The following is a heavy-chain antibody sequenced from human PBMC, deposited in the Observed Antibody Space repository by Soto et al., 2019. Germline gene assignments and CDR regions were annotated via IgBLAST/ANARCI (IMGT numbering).Heavy chain of an antibody. CDR3: ARISGYSYGLPPYFDY. J-gene: IGHJ4*02. V-gene: IGHV4-61*01. CDR2: IYYSGST. CDR1: GGSVSSGSYY. D-gene: IGHD5-18*01. Sequence: SETLSLTCTVSGGSVSSGSYYWSWIRQPPGKGLEWIGYIYYSGSTNYNPSLKSRVAISVDTSKNQFSLKLSSVTAADTAVYYCARISGYSYGLPPYFDYWGQGTLVTVSS.